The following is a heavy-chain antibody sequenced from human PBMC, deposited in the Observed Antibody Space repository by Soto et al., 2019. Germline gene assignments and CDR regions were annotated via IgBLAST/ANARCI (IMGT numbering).Heavy chain of an antibody. V-gene: IGHV3-48*04. CDR3: ARELDGIDV. J-gene: IGHJ6*02. CDR2: ISSGSYT. Sequence: PVGSLRLSCAASGFTFSTYSMNWVRQAPGKGLEWVSYISSGSYTKYADPVQGRFTISRDNAKNSLYLQMNSLRAEDKAVYYCARELDGIDVWGQGTTVTVSS. CDR1: GFTFSTYS.